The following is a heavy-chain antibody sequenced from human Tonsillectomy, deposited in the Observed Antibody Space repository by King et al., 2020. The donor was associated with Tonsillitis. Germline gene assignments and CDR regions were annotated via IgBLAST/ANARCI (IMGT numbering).Heavy chain of an antibody. V-gene: IGHV1-69-2*01. Sequence: QLVQSGAEVKKPGATVKISCKVSGYTFTDCYMHWVQQAPGKGLEWMGLVDPAAGERMYAERFQGRLTITADTSRDTAYMELNSLRSEDTAVYYCATERRRWELPLNWGQGTLVTVSS. CDR2: VDPAAGER. CDR1: GYTFTDCY. J-gene: IGHJ4*02. D-gene: IGHD1-26*01. CDR3: ATERRRWELPLN.